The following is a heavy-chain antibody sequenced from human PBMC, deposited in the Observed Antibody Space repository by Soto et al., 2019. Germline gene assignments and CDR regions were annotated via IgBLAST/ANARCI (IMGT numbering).Heavy chain of an antibody. CDR3: ARSAYPYYFDC. CDR2: ITGDGTST. J-gene: IGHJ4*02. CDR1: GFTFSTYW. V-gene: IGHV3-74*03. Sequence: SLRLSCAASGFTFSTYWMHWVRQAPGKGLVWVSRITGDGTSTTFADSVKGRFTISRDNAKNTLYLQMNSLRAEDTAVYYCARSAYPYYFDCWGQGTLVTVSS.